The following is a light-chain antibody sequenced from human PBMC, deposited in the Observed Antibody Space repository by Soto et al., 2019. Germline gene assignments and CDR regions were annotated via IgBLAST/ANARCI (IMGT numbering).Light chain of an antibody. V-gene: IGKV3D-15*01. CDR2: GAS. CDR1: QSVSSN. Sequence: EIVMKQSPATLSVSPGERATLSCRASQSVSSNLAWYQQKPGQAPRLLIYGASTRAACIPARFSGSGSGTEFTLTISSLQSEDFAVYYCQQYNNWPPLTFGGGTKVEIK. J-gene: IGKJ4*01. CDR3: QQYNNWPPLT.